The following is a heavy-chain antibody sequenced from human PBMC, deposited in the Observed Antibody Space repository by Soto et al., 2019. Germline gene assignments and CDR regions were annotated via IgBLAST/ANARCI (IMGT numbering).Heavy chain of an antibody. Sequence: GGSLRLSCAASGFTFSNAWMSWVRQAPGKGLEWVGRIKSKTDGGTTDYAAPVKGRFTISRDDSKNTLYLQMNSLKTEDTAVYYSTTVGKLYYDFRSDKAKDSVDYWGQGTLVTVSS. CDR3: TTVGKLYYDFRSDKAKDSVDY. CDR1: GFTFSNAW. J-gene: IGHJ4*02. D-gene: IGHD3-3*01. V-gene: IGHV3-15*01. CDR2: IKSKTDGGTT.